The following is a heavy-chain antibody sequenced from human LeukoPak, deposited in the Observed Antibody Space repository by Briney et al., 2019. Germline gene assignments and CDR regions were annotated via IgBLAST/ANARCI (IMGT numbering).Heavy chain of an antibody. D-gene: IGHD2-8*01. V-gene: IGHV4-4*07. CDR3: ARRISAAIGYCTNGVCYVWDY. Sequence: SETLSLTCTVSGGSISNYYWNWIRQPAGRGLEWIGRIYTSGSTDYNPSLKSRVTMSVDTSKNEFSLKLSSVTAADTAVYYCARRISAAIGYCTNGVCYVWDYWGQGTLVTVSS. CDR1: GGSISNYY. J-gene: IGHJ4*02. CDR2: IYTSGST.